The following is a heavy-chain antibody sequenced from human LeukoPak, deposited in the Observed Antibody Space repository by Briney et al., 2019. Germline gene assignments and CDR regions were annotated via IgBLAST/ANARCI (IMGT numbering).Heavy chain of an antibody. CDR3: SKAPSDFGSYYPVYFRH. CDR1: AFTFSTTW. J-gene: IGHJ1*01. Sequence: GGSLRLSHPASAFTFSTTWTQCVRQAPGKGLVWVSRIKSDGSTDYADSVKGRFTISRDNANNTLSLQMNSLRPEATGVYYCSKAPSDFGSYYPVYFRHWGQGTLVTVSS. V-gene: IGHV3-74*01. CDR2: IKSDGST. D-gene: IGHD3-10*01.